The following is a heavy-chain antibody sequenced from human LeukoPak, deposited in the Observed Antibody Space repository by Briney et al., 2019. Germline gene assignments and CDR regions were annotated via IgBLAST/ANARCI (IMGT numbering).Heavy chain of an antibody. V-gene: IGHV3-7*01. Sequence: GGPLRLSCAASGFTFSSYWLSWVGQAPGKGLEWVANIKQDASEKYYVDSVKGRFTISRDNAKNSLYLQMNILRAEGTAVYYCARYQHCTNGVCFQRRGDFDYWGQGNLVTVSS. D-gene: IGHD2-8*01. CDR2: IKQDASEK. CDR1: GFTFSSYW. J-gene: IGHJ4*02. CDR3: ARYQHCTNGVCFQRRGDFDY.